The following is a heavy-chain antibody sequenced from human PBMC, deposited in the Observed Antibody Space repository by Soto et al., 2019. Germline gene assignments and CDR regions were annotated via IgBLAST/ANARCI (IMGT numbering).Heavy chain of an antibody. CDR1: GFTFSSYA. Sequence: GGSLRLSCAASGFTFSSYAMSWVRQAPGKGLEWVSAISGSGGSTYYADSVKGRFTISRDNSKNTLYLQMNSLRAEDTAVYYCAKGVEYYYDSSGYYGYWGQGTLVTVSS. V-gene: IGHV3-23*01. J-gene: IGHJ4*02. CDR2: ISGSGGST. D-gene: IGHD3-22*01. CDR3: AKGVEYYYDSSGYYGY.